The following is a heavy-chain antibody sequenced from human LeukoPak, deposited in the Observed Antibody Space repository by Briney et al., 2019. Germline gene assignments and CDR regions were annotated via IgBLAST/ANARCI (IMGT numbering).Heavy chain of an antibody. Sequence: PSETLSLTCAVSGYSISSGYYWGWIRQPPGKGLEWIGSIYHSGSTYYNPSLKSRVTISVDTSKNQSSLKLSSVTAADTAVYYCAGLDDFWSGYSPDDYWGQGTLVTVSS. D-gene: IGHD3-3*01. CDR3: AGLDDFWSGYSPDDY. V-gene: IGHV4-38-2*01. CDR2: IYHSGST. CDR1: GYSISSGYY. J-gene: IGHJ4*02.